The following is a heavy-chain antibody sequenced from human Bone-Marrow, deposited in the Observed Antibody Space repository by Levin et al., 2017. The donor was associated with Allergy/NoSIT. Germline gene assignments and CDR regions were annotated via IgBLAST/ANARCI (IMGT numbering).Heavy chain of an antibody. Sequence: ASVKVSCKASGGTFSSYTISWVRQAPGQGLEWMGRIIPILGIANYAQKFQGRVTITADKSTSTAYMELSSLRSEDTAVYYCARAGEAHQRTWIQLLGIGKRWFDPWGQGTLVTVSS. CDR3: ARAGEAHQRTWIQLLGIGKRWFDP. CDR2: IIPILGIA. CDR1: GGTFSSYT. D-gene: IGHD5-18*01. V-gene: IGHV1-69*02. J-gene: IGHJ5*02.